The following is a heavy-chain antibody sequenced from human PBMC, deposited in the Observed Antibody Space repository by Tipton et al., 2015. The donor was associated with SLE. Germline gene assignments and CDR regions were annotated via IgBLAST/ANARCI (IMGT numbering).Heavy chain of an antibody. V-gene: IGHV4-34*01. CDR2: INHSGST. CDR1: GGSFSGYY. J-gene: IGHJ4*02. Sequence: TLSLTCAVYGGSFSGYYWSWIRQPPGKGLEWIGEINHSGSTNYNPSLKSRVTISVDTSKNQFSLKLSSVTAADTAVYYCARVFDYWGQGTLVTVPS. CDR3: ARVFDY.